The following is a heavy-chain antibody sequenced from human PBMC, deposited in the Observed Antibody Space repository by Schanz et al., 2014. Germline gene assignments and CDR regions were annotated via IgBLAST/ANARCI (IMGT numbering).Heavy chain of an antibody. Sequence: QLELQESGPGLVKPSETLSLTCTVSGGSISDSGAYWGWFRQTPGKGLEWIANLFYGGSKYYNPSFEGGVPMSFDASTTQYSLSWGSVTAADTGVYYCARHNRVWFGKEGCWGQGTLVTVSS. D-gene: IGHD3-10*01. V-gene: IGHV4-39*01. CDR1: GGSISDSGAY. CDR3: ARHNRVWFGKEGC. J-gene: IGHJ4*02. CDR2: LFYGGSK.